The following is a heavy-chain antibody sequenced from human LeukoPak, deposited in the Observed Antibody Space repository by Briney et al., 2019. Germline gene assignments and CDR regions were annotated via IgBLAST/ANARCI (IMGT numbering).Heavy chain of an antibody. J-gene: IGHJ5*02. V-gene: IGHV1-69*01. Sequence: ASVKLSCEASGGTFSSYAISWVRQAPGQGLEWMGGIIPIFGTADYAQTFQGRVTITADESTSTAYMELSSLRSEDTAVYYCARDPGSSSYQTQFGWFDPWGQGTLVTVSS. CDR2: IIPIFGTA. CDR1: GGTFSSYA. D-gene: IGHD2-2*01. CDR3: ARDPGSSSYQTQFGWFDP.